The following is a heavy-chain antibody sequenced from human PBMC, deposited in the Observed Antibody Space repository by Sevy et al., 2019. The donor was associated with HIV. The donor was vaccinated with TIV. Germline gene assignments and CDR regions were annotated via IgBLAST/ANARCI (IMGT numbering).Heavy chain of an antibody. Sequence: GGSLRLSCAASGFTFSSYAMSWVRQALGKGLEWVSAISGSGGSTYYADSVKGRFTISRDNSKNTLYLQMNSLRAEDTAVYYCARPLPMIVAVSSAFDIWGQGTMVTVSS. J-gene: IGHJ3*02. D-gene: IGHD3-22*01. CDR3: ARPLPMIVAVSSAFDI. CDR1: GFTFSSYA. CDR2: ISGSGGST. V-gene: IGHV3-23*01.